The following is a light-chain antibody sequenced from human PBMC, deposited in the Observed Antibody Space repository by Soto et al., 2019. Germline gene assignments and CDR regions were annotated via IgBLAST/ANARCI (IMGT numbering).Light chain of an antibody. CDR2: SSD. V-gene: IGLV1-44*01. Sequence: QSVLTQAPSASGTPGQRVSISCSGSSSNIGDNPIQWYQQLPGSAPKLLIYSSDQRPSGVPDRFSGSKSGTSASLAISGLQSEDEADYYCAAWDDSLNGYVFGTGTKVTVL. CDR3: AAWDDSLNGYV. J-gene: IGLJ1*01. CDR1: SSNIGDNP.